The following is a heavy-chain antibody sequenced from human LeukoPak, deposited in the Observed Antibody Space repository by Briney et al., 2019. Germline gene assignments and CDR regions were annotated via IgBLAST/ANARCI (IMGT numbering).Heavy chain of an antibody. V-gene: IGHV3-7*03. J-gene: IGHJ6*03. D-gene: IGHD2-2*01. CDR3: ANTENPQTGLDIVVVPAATLRYMDV. CDR2: IKQDGSEK. CDR1: GFSFSSYW. Sequence: PGGSLRLSCAASGFSFSSYWMSWVRQAPGKGLEWVANIKQDGSEKYYVDSVKGRFTISRDNAKNSLYLQMNSLRAEDTAVYYCANTENPQTGLDIVVVPAATLRYMDVWGKGTTVTVSS.